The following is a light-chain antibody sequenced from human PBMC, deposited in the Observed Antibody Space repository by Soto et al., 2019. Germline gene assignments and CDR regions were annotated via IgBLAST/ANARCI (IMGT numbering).Light chain of an antibody. CDR2: GAS. Sequence: ESVLTQSPGTLSLSPGERATLSCRASQTIIGNYLAWNQQKPGQAPRLLIYGASNRATGVPDRFSGSYSGTDFSLTITRLEPEDFAVYYCEQHVNSVYIFGQGTRLEIK. V-gene: IGKV3-20*01. CDR1: QTIIGNY. CDR3: EQHVNSVYI. J-gene: IGKJ2*01.